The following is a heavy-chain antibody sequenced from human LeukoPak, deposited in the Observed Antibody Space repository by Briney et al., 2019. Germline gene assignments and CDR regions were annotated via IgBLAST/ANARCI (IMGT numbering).Heavy chain of an antibody. CDR1: GYTLTELY. J-gene: IGHJ4*02. CDR2: FDPEDGET. D-gene: IGHD6-13*01. CDR3: ATDRHGWPYSSSLTPLCY. Sequence: ASXRVSCKVSGYTLTELYMHWVRQAPGKGVEWMGGFDPEDGETIYAQKFQGRVTMTEDTSTDTAYMELSSLRSEDTAVYYCATDRHGWPYSSSLTPLCYWGQGTLVTVSS. V-gene: IGHV1-24*01.